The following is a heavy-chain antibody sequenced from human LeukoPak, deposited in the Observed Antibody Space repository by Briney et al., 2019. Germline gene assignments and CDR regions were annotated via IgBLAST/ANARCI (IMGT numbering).Heavy chain of an antibody. CDR1: GLTFSTYS. CDR3: ARAAQQGFDP. J-gene: IGHJ5*02. V-gene: IGHV3-48*01. D-gene: IGHD1/OR15-1a*01. CDR2: ISSDSGTI. Sequence: GGSLRLSCGASGLTFSTYSMNWVRQAPGKGLEWVSYISSDSGTIYYADSVKGRFTISRDNAKKSLYLQINSLRAEDTAVYYSARAAQQGFDPWGQGTLVTVSS.